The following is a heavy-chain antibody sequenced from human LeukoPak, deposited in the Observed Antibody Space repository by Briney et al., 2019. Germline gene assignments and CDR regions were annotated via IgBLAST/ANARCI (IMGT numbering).Heavy chain of an antibody. V-gene: IGHV1-46*01. Sequence: ASVKVSCKASGYTFTSYYMHWVRQAPGQGLEWMGIINPSDGSTNYAQKYQDRVTMTRDTSTRTVYMQLSSLRSDDTAVYYCARDVAREFDYWGQGTLVTVSS. CDR3: ARDVAREFDY. CDR1: GYTFTSYY. CDR2: INPSDGST. J-gene: IGHJ4*02.